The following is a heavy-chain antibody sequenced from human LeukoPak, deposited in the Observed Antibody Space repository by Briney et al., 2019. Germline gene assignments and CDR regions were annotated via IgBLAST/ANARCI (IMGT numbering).Heavy chain of an antibody. V-gene: IGHV1-69*01. Sequence: GSSVKVSCTASGRTFSSCGLSWVRQAPGKGLEWMGGIIPIFGTENYAQKFKGRVTITADESTSTAYMELSSLRSEDTAVYYSATWPMVRGVISYFDYWGQGTLVTVSS. CDR2: IIPIFGTE. CDR1: GRTFSSCG. J-gene: IGHJ4*02. CDR3: ATWPMVRGVISYFDY. D-gene: IGHD3-10*01.